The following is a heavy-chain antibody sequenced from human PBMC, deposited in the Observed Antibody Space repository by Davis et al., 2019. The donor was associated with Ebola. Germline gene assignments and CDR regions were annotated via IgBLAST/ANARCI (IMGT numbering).Heavy chain of an antibody. J-gene: IGHJ4*02. D-gene: IGHD1-1*01. CDR1: GYTFTSYG. V-gene: IGHV1-18*04. Sequence: ASVKVSCKASGYTFTSYGISWVRQAPGQGLEWMGWISAYNGNTNYAQKLQGRVTMTTDTSTTTAYMEVGGLRSDDTAVYYCARAQFPTTSDHWGQGTLVTVSS. CDR2: ISAYNGNT. CDR3: ARAQFPTTSDH.